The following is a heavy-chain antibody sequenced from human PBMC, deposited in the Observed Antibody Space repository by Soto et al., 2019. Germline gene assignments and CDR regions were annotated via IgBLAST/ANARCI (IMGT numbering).Heavy chain of an antibody. V-gene: IGHV3-23*01. CDR3: AKGRSYYYYYGVDV. CDR1: GFTFSSCA. J-gene: IGHJ6*02. Sequence: GGSLRLSCAASGFTFSSCAMGWVRQAPGKGLEWVSVIIVSGGSSYYADSLKGRFTISRDNSKSTLYLQMNSLRAEDTALYYSAKGRSYYYYYGVDVWGQGTTVTVSS. CDR2: IIVSGGSS.